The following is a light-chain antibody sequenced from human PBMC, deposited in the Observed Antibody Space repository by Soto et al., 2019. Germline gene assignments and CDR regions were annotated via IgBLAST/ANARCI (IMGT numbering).Light chain of an antibody. Sequence: TLELSPVARANLSCRARQSVSSSYLAWYQQNPGQAPRLLIYGASSRATGIPDRFSGSGSGTDFTLTISSLEPEDFAIYYCQQRSSWPITFGQGTRLEIK. J-gene: IGKJ5*01. CDR2: GAS. V-gene: IGKV3D-20*02. CDR1: QSVSSSY. CDR3: QQRSSWPIT.